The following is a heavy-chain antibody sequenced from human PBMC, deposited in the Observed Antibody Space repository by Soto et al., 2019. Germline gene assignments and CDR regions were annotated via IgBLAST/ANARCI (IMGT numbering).Heavy chain of an antibody. CDR1: GDTFTSYA. J-gene: IGHJ4*02. V-gene: IGHV1-3*01. D-gene: IGHD3-9*01. Sequence: ASVKVSCKASGDTFTSYAMHWVRQAPGQRLEWMGWINAAYANTKYSQKFQGRVTITRDPSASTAYMELSSLRSEDSAVYYCARGLLTTYYFDSWGQGTLVTVSS. CDR2: INAAYANT. CDR3: ARGLLTTYYFDS.